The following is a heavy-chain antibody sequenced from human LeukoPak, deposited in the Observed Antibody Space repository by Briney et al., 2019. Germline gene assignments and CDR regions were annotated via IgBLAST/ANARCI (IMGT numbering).Heavy chain of an antibody. CDR3: ARASSTMIVVVTLFDY. V-gene: IGHV1-18*01. CDR2: ISAYNGNT. CDR1: GYTFTGYG. J-gene: IGHJ4*02. D-gene: IGHD3-22*01. Sequence: ASVKVSCKASGYTFTGYGISWVRQAPGQGLEWMGWISAYNGNTNYAQKLQGRVTMTTDTSTSTAYMELRSLRSDDTAVYYCARASSTMIVVVTLFDYWGQGTLVTVSS.